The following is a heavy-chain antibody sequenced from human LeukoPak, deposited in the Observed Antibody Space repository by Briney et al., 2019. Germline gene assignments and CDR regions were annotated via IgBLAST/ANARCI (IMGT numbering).Heavy chain of an antibody. V-gene: IGHV4-59*08. D-gene: IGHD1-26*01. CDR3: ARRASRGSYYYFDY. J-gene: IGHJ4*02. CDR1: GGSISSYY. CDR2: IYYTGST. Sequence: SETLSLTCTVSGGSISSYYWSWIRQPPGKGLEWIGYIYYTGSTNHNPSLETRVTISVDTSKNQFSLKLGSVTAADTAVYYCARRASRGSYYYFDYWGQGTLVTVSS.